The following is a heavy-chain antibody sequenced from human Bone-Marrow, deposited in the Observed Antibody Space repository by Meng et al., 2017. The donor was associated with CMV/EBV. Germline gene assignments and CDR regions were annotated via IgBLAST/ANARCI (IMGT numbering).Heavy chain of an antibody. CDR3: ARGGITIFGVVIMGSLDY. Sequence: ASVKVSCKASGGTFSSYDINWVRQATGQGLEWMGWMNPNSGNTGYAQKFQGRVTITRNTSISTAYMELSSLRSEDTAVYYCARGGITIFGVVIMGSLDYWGQGTLVTVSS. CDR2: MNPNSGNT. J-gene: IGHJ4*02. D-gene: IGHD3-3*01. V-gene: IGHV1-8*03. CDR1: GGTFSSYD.